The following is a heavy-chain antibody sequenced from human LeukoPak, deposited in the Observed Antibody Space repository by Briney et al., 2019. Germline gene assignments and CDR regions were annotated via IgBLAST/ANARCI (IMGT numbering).Heavy chain of an antibody. Sequence: SETLSLTCSVSGGSISNYYWTWIRPTPGKGLGWIGYIYYSGSTNYNPSLKSRVTMSVDTSKNQFSLKLSSVTAADTAVYYCARDRLGNTVDYWGQGTLVTVSS. CDR3: ARDRLGNTVDY. J-gene: IGHJ4*02. D-gene: IGHD2-8*02. CDR2: IYYSGST. CDR1: GGSISNYY. V-gene: IGHV4-59*01.